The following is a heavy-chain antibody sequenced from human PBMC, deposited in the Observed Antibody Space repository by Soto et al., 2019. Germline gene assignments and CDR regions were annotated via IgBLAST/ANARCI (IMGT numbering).Heavy chain of an antibody. Sequence: SETLSLTCTVSGGSISSYYWSWIRQPPGKGLEWIGYIYYSGSTNYNPSLKSRVTISVDTSKNQFSLKLSSVTAADTAVYYCATGYCSGGSCMGGYYYYMDVWGKGTTVTVSS. D-gene: IGHD2-15*01. CDR3: ATGYCSGGSCMGGYYYYMDV. V-gene: IGHV4-59*08. CDR1: GGSISSYY. CDR2: IYYSGST. J-gene: IGHJ6*03.